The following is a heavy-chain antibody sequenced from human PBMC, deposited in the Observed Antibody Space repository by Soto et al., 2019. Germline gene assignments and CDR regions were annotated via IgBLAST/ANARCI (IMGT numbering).Heavy chain of an antibody. CDR1: GGSFSGYY. CDR2: INHSGST. CDR3: ARAKSSTIFGARYYFDY. Sequence: QVQLQQWGAGLLKPSETLSLTCAVYGGSFSGYYWSWIRQPPGKGLEWIGEINHSGSTNYNPSLKSRVTISVDTSKNQFSLKLSSVTAADTAVYYCARAKSSTIFGARYYFDYWGLGTLVTVSS. D-gene: IGHD3-3*01. J-gene: IGHJ4*02. V-gene: IGHV4-34*01.